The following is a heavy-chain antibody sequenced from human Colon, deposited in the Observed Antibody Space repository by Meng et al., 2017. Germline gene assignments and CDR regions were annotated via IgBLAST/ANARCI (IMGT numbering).Heavy chain of an antibody. CDR2: NYHSGGT. CDR1: GGSISSSSC. Sequence: VDLKESAPALGKPSGTLPRSCAVSGGSISSSSCDSWVRQPPGKRLEWFGENYHSGGTNNYPSFKSRVTISVDKSKNQFSLKLSSVTAADTAVYYCAGVRLDTAMVTLDYWGQGTLVTVSS. V-gene: IGHV4-4*02. D-gene: IGHD5-18*01. J-gene: IGHJ4*02. CDR3: AGVRLDTAMVTLDY.